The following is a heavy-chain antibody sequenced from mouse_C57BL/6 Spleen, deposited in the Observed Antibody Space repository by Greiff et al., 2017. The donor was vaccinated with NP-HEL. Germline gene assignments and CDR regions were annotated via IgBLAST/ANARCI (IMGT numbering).Heavy chain of an antibody. CDR3: ARLGNYVGY. D-gene: IGHD1-1*02. J-gene: IGHJ2*01. CDR1: GYTFTSYW. Sequence: VQLQQPGAELVKPGASVKLSCKASGYTFTSYWMQWVKQRPGQGLEWIGEIDPSDSYTNYNQKFKGKATLTVDTSSSTAYMQLSSLTSEDSAVYYCARLGNYVGYWGQGTTLTVSS. CDR2: IDPSDSYT. V-gene: IGHV1-50*01.